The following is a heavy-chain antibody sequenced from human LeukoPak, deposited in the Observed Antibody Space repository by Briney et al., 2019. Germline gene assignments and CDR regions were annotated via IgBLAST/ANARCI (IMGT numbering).Heavy chain of an antibody. CDR2: ISGSGGST. V-gene: IGHV3-23*01. CDR1: GFTFSSYA. CDR3: ARDRSYGSGSYYHDY. D-gene: IGHD3-10*01. J-gene: IGHJ4*02. Sequence: GGTLRLSCAASGFTFSSYAMSWVRQAPGKGLEWVSAISGSGGSTYYADSVKGRFTISRDNAKNTLYLQMNSLRAEDTAVYYCARDRSYGSGSYYHDYWGQGTLVTVSS.